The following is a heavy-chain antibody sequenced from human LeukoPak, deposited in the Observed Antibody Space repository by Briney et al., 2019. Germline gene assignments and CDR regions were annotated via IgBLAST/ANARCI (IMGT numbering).Heavy chain of an antibody. CDR3: VKSVGGYCSGSKCLGDWFDP. V-gene: IGHV3-30*02. CDR2: IRHDESDK. Sequence: GGSLRLSCAASGFTFSNYGMHWVRQAPGKGLEWVAFIRHDESDKYYADSVKGRFTIPRDNSKNTLYLQMNSLRAEDTAVFYCVKSVGGYCSGSKCLGDWFDPWGQGTLVIVSS. J-gene: IGHJ5*02. D-gene: IGHD2-15*01. CDR1: GFTFSNYG.